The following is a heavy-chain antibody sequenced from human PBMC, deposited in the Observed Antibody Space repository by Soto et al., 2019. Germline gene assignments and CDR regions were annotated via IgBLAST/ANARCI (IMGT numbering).Heavy chain of an antibody. V-gene: IGHV3-15*01. D-gene: IGHD7-27*01. Sequence: SCAASGFTFSNAWMSWVRQAPGKGLEWVGRIKSKTDGGTTDYAAPVKGRFTISRDDSKNTLYLQMNSLKTEDTAVYYCTTDVHWGYNFDYWGQGTLVTVSS. CDR3: TTDVHWGYNFDY. CDR2: IKSKTDGGTT. J-gene: IGHJ4*02. CDR1: GFTFSNAW.